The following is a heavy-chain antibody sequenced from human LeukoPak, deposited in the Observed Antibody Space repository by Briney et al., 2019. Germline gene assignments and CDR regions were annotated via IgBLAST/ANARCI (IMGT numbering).Heavy chain of an antibody. CDR2: IRSDGTT. D-gene: IGHD4-17*01. J-gene: IGHJ4*02. CDR1: GFIASNKY. Sequence: GGSLRLSCAASGFIASNKYMSWVRQAPGKGLEWVSTIRSDGTTDYADSVKGRFTISRDDSKNTVYLQMDSLRVEDTAVYSCARRRGGYGEGELDYWGQGTLVTVFS. V-gene: IGHV3-66*04. CDR3: ARRRGGYGEGELDY.